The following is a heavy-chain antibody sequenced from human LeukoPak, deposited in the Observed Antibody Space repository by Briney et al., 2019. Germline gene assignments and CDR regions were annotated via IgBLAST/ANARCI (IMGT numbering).Heavy chain of an antibody. D-gene: IGHD6-13*01. CDR2: ISSSSSYM. V-gene: IGHV3-21*01. CDR1: GFTFSSYS. Sequence: GGSLRLSCAASGFTFSSYSMNWVRQAPGKGLEWVSSISSSSSYMYYADSVKGRFTISRDNSKNTLYVQMNSLRAEDTAVYYCAKEGYSRGYYSYYYMDVWGKGTTVTVSS. J-gene: IGHJ6*03. CDR3: AKEGYSRGYYSYYYMDV.